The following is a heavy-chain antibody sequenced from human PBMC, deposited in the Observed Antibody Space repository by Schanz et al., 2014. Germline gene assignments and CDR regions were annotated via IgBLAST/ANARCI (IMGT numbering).Heavy chain of an antibody. V-gene: IGHV3-48*01. J-gene: IGHJ6*02. CDR3: AKGMGYCSGGTCYDYYYYGLDV. CDR1: GFTVSSNH. Sequence: EGQLAESGGGLVQPGGSLRLSCAVSGFTVSSNHMSWVRQAPGKGLEWVSYICSSGNTIYYADSVKGRFTISRDNSENTLYLQMNSLSADDTAVFYCAKGMGYCSGGTCYDYYYYGLDVWGQGTTVTVSS. D-gene: IGHD2-15*01. CDR2: ICSSGNTI.